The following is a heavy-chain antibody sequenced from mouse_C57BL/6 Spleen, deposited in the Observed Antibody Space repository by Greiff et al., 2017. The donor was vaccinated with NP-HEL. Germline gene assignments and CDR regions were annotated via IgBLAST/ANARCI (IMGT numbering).Heavy chain of an antibody. CDR2: IYPRSGNT. J-gene: IGHJ2*01. Sequence: VQLQESGAELARPGASVKLSCKASGYTFTSYGISWVKQRTGQGLEWIGEIYPRSGNTYYNEKFKGKATLTADKSSSTAYMELRSLTSEDSAVYFCARFDYGSSGGYWGQGTTLTVSS. CDR1: GYTFTSYG. V-gene: IGHV1-81*01. CDR3: ARFDYGSSGGY. D-gene: IGHD1-1*01.